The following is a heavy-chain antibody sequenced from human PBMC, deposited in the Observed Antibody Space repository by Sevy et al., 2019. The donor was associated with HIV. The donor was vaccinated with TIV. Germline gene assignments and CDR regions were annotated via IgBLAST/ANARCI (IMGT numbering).Heavy chain of an antibody. CDR3: ARGGGNYGGDY. J-gene: IGHJ4*02. V-gene: IGHV4-34*01. CDR2: INHGGTT. D-gene: IGHD3-16*01. CDR1: GGSFSGYY. Sequence: SETLSLTCAVYGGSFSGYYWNWIRQPPGKGLEWIGEINHGGTTNYNPSLKSRVTISIDTSRNQFSLKLSPVTAADTAVYYCARGGGNYGGDYWGQGALVTVSS.